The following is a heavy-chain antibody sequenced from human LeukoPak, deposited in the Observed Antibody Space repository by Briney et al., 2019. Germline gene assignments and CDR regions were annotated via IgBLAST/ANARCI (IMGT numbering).Heavy chain of an antibody. CDR3: ARVAAYGYFDY. D-gene: IGHD3-16*01. V-gene: IGHV4-59*10. Sequence: PSETLSLTCAVYGGSFSGYYWSWIRQPAGKGLEWIGRIYTSGSTNYNPSLKSRVTMSVDTSKNQFSLKLSSVTAADTAVYYCARVAAYGYFDYWGQGTLVTVSS. CDR1: GGSFSGYY. J-gene: IGHJ4*02. CDR2: IYTSGST.